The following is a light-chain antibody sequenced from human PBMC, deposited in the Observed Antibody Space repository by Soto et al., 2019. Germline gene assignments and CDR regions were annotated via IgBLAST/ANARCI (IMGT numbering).Light chain of an antibody. V-gene: IGLV1-40*01. CDR3: QSYDSSLSVV. CDR1: SSNIGAGYD. Sequence: QAVVTQPPSVSGAPGQRVTISCSESSSNIGAGYDVHWYQQLPGTAPKLLIYGNSNRPSGVPDRFSGSKSGTSASLAITGLQTEDEADHYCQSYDSSLSVVFGGGTKLTVL. J-gene: IGLJ2*01. CDR2: GNS.